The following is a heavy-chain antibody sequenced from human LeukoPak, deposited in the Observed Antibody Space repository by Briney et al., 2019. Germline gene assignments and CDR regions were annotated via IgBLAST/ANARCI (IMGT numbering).Heavy chain of an antibody. Sequence: ASVKVSCKASGYTFTSYDINWVRQATGQGLEWMGWMNPNSGNTGYAQKFQGRVTITRNTSISTAYMELSSLRSEDTAVYYCARAQMATIRDAFDIWGQGTMVTVSP. V-gene: IGHV1-8*03. CDR2: MNPNSGNT. CDR3: ARAQMATIRDAFDI. CDR1: GYTFTSYD. J-gene: IGHJ3*02. D-gene: IGHD5-24*01.